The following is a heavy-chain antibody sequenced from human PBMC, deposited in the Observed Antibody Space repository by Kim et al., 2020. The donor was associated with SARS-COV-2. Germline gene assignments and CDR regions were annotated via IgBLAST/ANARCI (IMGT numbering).Heavy chain of an antibody. CDR3: ARGSRSPMVRGVIILFDY. CDR2: INHSGST. D-gene: IGHD3-10*01. V-gene: IGHV4-34*01. CDR1: GGSFSGYY. Sequence: SETLSLTCAVYGGSFSGYYWSWIRQPPGKGLEWIGEINHSGSTNYNPSLKSRVTISVDTSKNQFSLKLSSVTAADTAVYYCARGSRSPMVRGVIILFDYWGQGTLVTVSS. J-gene: IGHJ4*02.